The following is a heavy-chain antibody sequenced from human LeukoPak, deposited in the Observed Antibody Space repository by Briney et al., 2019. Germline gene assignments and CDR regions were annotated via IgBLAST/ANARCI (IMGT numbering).Heavy chain of an antibody. J-gene: IGHJ3*02. CDR3: AREDSGSYSDAFDI. Sequence: ASVKVSCKASGYTFTSYGISWVRQAPGQGLEWMGWISAYNGNTNYAQKLQGRVTMTTDTSTSTAYMELRSLRSDDTAVYYCAREDSGSYSDAFDIWGQGTMVTVSS. CDR2: ISAYNGNT. CDR1: GYTFTSYG. D-gene: IGHD1-26*01. V-gene: IGHV1-18*01.